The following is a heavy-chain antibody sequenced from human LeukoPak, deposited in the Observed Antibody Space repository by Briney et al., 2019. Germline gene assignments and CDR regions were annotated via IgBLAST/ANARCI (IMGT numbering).Heavy chain of an antibody. CDR3: ARLVVSSWYHEVLLGRDY. CDR1: GGSISSRPYY. V-gene: IGHV4-39*01. Sequence: PSETLSLTCTASGGSISSRPYYWGWIRQPPGKGLEWLGSFDYSGSTYYKPSLKSRVTISVDTSKNQFSLKLSSVTAADTAVYYCARLVVSSWYHEVLLGRDYWGQGTLVTVSS. J-gene: IGHJ4*02. D-gene: IGHD6-13*01. CDR2: FDYSGST.